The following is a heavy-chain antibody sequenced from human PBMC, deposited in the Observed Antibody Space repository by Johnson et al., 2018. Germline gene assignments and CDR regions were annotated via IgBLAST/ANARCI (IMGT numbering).Heavy chain of an antibody. CDR1: GFTFSSYG. V-gene: IGHV3-30*03. CDR2: ISYDGSNK. CDR3: ARDGVTHAFDI. Sequence: QVQLVQSGGGVVQXGRSLRLSCAASGFTFSSYGMHWVRQAPGQGLEWVAVISYDGSNKYYADSVKGRFTLSRDNSKNTLYLQMNSLRAEDTAIYYCARDGVTHAFDIWGQGTMVTVSS. D-gene: IGHD2-21*02. J-gene: IGHJ3*02.